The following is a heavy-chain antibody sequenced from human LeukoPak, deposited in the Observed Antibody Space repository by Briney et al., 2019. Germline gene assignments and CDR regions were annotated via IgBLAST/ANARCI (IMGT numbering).Heavy chain of an antibody. Sequence: SETLSLTCTVSGGSISSYYWSWIRQPPGKGLEWIGYIYYSGSTNYNPSLKSRVTISVDTSKNQFSLKLSSVTAADTAVYYCARGVHGDYRWYFDLWGRGTLVTVSS. CDR3: ARGVHGDYRWYFDL. V-gene: IGHV4-59*01. D-gene: IGHD4-17*01. CDR2: IYYSGST. J-gene: IGHJ2*01. CDR1: GGSISSYY.